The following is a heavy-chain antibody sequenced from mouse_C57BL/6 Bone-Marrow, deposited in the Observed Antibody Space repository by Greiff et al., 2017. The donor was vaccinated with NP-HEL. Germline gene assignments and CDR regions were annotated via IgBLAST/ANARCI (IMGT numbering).Heavy chain of an antibody. CDR2: IYPGSGNT. CDR3: ASSSHGNFLAY. CDR1: GYTFTDYY. Sequence: VQLQQSGAELVRPGASVKLSCKASGYTFTDYYINWVKQRPGQGLEWIARIYPGSGNTYYNEKFKGKATLTAEKSSSTGYLQLSSLTSEDSAVYFCASSSHGNFLAYWGQGTLVTVSA. D-gene: IGHD2-1*01. J-gene: IGHJ3*01. V-gene: IGHV1-76*01.